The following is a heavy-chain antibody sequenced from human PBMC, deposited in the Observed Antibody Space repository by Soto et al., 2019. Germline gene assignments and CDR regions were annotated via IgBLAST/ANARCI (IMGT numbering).Heavy chain of an antibody. Sequence: SETLSLTCTVSGGSISSYYWSWIRQPPGKGLEWIGYIYYSGSTNYNPSLKSRVTISVDTSKNQFSLKLSSVTAADTAVYYCARDGRYSSSWYGSGREDGMDVWGQGTTVTVSS. V-gene: IGHV4-59*01. J-gene: IGHJ6*02. CDR2: IYYSGST. CDR1: GGSISSYY. CDR3: ARDGRYSSSWYGSGREDGMDV. D-gene: IGHD6-13*01.